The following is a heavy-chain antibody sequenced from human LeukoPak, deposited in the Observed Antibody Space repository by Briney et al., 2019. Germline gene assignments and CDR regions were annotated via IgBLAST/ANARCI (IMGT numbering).Heavy chain of an antibody. Sequence: GESLKISCKGSGYTFIDYSIAWVRQMPGKGLEWMGFIHPADSHTTYSPSFQGQVTISADKSISTAYLQWSSLKASDTAMYYCAKHLYSGYDSNFDYWGQGTLVTVSS. V-gene: IGHV5-51*01. CDR2: IHPADSHT. CDR1: GYTFIDYS. CDR3: AKHLYSGYDSNFDY. D-gene: IGHD5-12*01. J-gene: IGHJ4*02.